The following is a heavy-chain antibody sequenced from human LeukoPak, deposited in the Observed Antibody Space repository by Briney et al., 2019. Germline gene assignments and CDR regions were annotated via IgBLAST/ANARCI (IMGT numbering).Heavy chain of an antibody. J-gene: IGHJ4*02. Sequence: PGGSLRLSCAASGFTFISYWLTWVRQAPGKGLEWVANIKQDGSEKYYVGSVKGRFTISRDNAKNSLYLQMNSLRAEDTAVYYCARGDTAMVPRNYWGQGTLVTVSS. D-gene: IGHD5-18*01. CDR3: ARGDTAMVPRNY. CDR2: IKQDGSEK. V-gene: IGHV3-7*01. CDR1: GFTFISYW.